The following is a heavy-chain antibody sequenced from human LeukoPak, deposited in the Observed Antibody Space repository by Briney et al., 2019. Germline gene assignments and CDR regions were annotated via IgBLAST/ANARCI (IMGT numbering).Heavy chain of an antibody. V-gene: IGHV4-39*07. Sequence: SETLSLTCTVSGGSISSSSYYWGWIRQPPGKGLEWIGSIYYSGSTYYNPSLKSRVTISVDTSKNQFSLKLSSVTAADTAVYYCARDSSGYPYGADYWGQGTLVTVSS. J-gene: IGHJ4*02. D-gene: IGHD3-22*01. CDR2: IYYSGST. CDR1: GGSISSSSYY. CDR3: ARDSSGYPYGADY.